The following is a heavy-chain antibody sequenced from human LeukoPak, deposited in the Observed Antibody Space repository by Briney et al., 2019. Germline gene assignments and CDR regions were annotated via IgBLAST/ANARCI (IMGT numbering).Heavy chain of an antibody. CDR3: AKVGSGGGTYDI. D-gene: IGHD6-25*01. V-gene: IGHV3-23*01. J-gene: IGHJ3*02. CDR1: GFTFSSYA. Sequence: GGSLRLSCAASGFTFSSYAVIWVRQAPGKGLEWVSAISGSGGSIYYADSVKGRFIISRDNSKNTLYLQMNSLRAEDTAVYYCAKVGSGGGTYDIWYQGTMAIVTS. CDR2: ISGSGGSI.